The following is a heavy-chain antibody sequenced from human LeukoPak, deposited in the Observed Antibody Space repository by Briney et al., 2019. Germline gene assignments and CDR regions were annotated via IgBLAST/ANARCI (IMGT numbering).Heavy chain of an antibody. J-gene: IGHJ4*02. CDR3: VRDDDRPDNGLDY. D-gene: IGHD3-22*01. CDR1: GFTFSSYA. V-gene: IGHV3-23*01. CDR2: ISGSGGST. Sequence: PGGSLRLSCAASGFTFSSYAMSWVRQAPGKGLEWVSAISGSGGSTYYADSVKGRFTISRDNSKNTLYLRMNSLRAEDTAVYYCVRDDDRPDNGLDYWGQGTLVTVSS.